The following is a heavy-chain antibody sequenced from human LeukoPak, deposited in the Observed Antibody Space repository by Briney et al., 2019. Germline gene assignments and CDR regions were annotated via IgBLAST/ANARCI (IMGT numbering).Heavy chain of an antibody. V-gene: IGHV5-51*01. D-gene: IGHD4-23*01. CDR2: IFPGTSDT. CDR1: GYSFTSYC. CDR3: ARGPYGGHSGAFDI. Sequence: GESLKISCKGSGYSFTSYCIGWVRQMPGKGLEWMGIIFPGTSDTRYSPSFRGQVTISADKSISTAYLQWSSLKASDTAMYFCARGPYGGHSGAFDIWGQGTMVTVSS. J-gene: IGHJ3*02.